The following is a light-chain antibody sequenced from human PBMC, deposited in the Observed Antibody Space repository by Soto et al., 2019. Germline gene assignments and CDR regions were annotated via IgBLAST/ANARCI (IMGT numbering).Light chain of an antibody. V-gene: IGLV2-8*01. Sequence: QSVLTQPPSASGSPGQSVTIPCTGTYSDIGAYNYVSWYQQRPGEAPKLIIYGASKPPSGVPDRLFASKAGNTASLTVSGLPADDEANYYCSSFKGTNSFVFGAGTKVTV. CDR1: YSDIGAYNY. CDR3: SSFKGTNSFV. CDR2: GAS. J-gene: IGLJ1*01.